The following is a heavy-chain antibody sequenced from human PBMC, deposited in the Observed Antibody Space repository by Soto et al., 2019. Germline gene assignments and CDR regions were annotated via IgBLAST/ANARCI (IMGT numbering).Heavy chain of an antibody. D-gene: IGHD2-2*01. CDR2: INAGNGNT. CDR3: ARVRGGDIVVIMDV. CDR1: GYTFTSYA. V-gene: IGHV1-3*01. Sequence: ASVKVSCKASGYTFTSYAMHWVRQAPGQRLEWMGWINAGNGNTKYSQKFQGRVTITRDTSASTAYMELSSLRSEDTAVYYCARVRGGDIVVIMDVWGQGTTVTVSS. J-gene: IGHJ6*02.